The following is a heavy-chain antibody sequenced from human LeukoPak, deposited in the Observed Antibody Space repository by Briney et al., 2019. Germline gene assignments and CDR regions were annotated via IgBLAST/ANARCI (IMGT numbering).Heavy chain of an antibody. CDR1: GFTFSSYW. D-gene: IGHD4-17*01. Sequence: GGSLRLSCAASGFTFSSYWMSWVRQAPGKGLEWVANIKQDGSEKYYADSVKGRFTISRDNSKNTLYLQMNSLRAEDTAVYYCASSYGDYHTVWGQGTLVTVSS. V-gene: IGHV3-7*01. CDR3: ASSYGDYHTV. J-gene: IGHJ4*02. CDR2: IKQDGSEK.